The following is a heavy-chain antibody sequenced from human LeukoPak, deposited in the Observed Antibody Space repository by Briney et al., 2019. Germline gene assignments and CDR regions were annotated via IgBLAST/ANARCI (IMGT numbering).Heavy chain of an antibody. V-gene: IGHV1-46*01. CDR2: INPSGGST. J-gene: IGHJ6*03. Sequence: ASVKVSCKASGYTFTSYYMHWVRQAPGQGLEWMGIINPSGGSTSYAQKFQGRVTMTRDMSTSTVYMELSSLRSEDTAVYYCASHTPLGYYYMDVWGKGTTVTVSS. CDR3: ASHTPLGYYYMDV. CDR1: GYTFTSYY. D-gene: IGHD5-18*01.